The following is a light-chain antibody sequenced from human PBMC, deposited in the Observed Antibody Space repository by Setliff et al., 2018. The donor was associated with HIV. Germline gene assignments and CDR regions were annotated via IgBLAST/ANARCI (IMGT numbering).Light chain of an antibody. V-gene: IGLV3-9*01. CDR3: QVWDSNSAV. CDR1: NIGSKN. J-gene: IGLJ1*01. CDR2: RDS. Sequence: YELTQPLSVSVALGQTARITCGGNNIGSKNVHWYQQKPGQAPVLVMFRDSNRPSGIPERFSGSNWGNTATLTISRAQVGDEADYYCQVWDSNSAVFGTGTKVTVL.